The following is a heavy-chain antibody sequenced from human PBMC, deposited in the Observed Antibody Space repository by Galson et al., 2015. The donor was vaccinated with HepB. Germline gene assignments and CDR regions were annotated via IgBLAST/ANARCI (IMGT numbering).Heavy chain of an antibody. CDR1: GGSISSSSYY. J-gene: IGHJ4*02. V-gene: IGHV4-39*01. Sequence: SLTCTVSGGSISSSSYYWGWIRQPPGKGLEWIGSIYYSGSTYYNPSLKSRVTISVDTSKNQFSLKLSSVTAADTAVYYCARQPGWIPSNFDYWGQGTLVTVSS. CDR2: IYYSGST. D-gene: IGHD5-12*01. CDR3: ARQPGWIPSNFDY.